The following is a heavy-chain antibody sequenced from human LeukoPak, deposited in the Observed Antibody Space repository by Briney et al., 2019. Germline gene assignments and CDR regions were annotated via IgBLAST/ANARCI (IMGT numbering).Heavy chain of an antibody. Sequence: KPGGSLRLSCAASGFTFSAYSMNWVRQAPGKGLEWVSSISSSSSYIYYADSVKGRFTISRDNAKNSLYLQMSSLRAEDTAVYYCARVLGVYGSGNYYFDYWGQGTLVTVSS. D-gene: IGHD3-10*01. CDR3: ARVLGVYGSGNYYFDY. V-gene: IGHV3-21*04. J-gene: IGHJ4*02. CDR1: GFTFSAYS. CDR2: ISSSSSYI.